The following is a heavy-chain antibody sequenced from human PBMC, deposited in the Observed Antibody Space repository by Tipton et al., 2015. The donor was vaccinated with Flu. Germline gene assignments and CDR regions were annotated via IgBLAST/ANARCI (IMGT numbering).Heavy chain of an antibody. J-gene: IGHJ3*02. CDR2: IYSSGST. D-gene: IGHD3-10*01. Sequence: TLSLTCTVSGDSISSYYWSWIRQPPGKRLEWIGYIYSSGSTNYNPSLKSRATISPDTSKNQFSLRLTSVTAADTAVYYCARRGRTVRDAFDIWGQGTMVTVSS. CDR1: GDSISSYY. CDR3: ARRGRTVRDAFDI. V-gene: IGHV4-4*08.